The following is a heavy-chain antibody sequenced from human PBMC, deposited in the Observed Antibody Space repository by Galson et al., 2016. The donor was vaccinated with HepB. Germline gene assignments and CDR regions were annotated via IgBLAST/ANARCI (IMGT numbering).Heavy chain of an antibody. V-gene: IGHV3-21*01. Sequence: SLRLSCAASGFNFNTYDMNWVRQAPGKGLEWVSYISRTSRYIYYADSVRGRFTISRDNAKNSLFLQLNSLRAADTAIYYCARDMAGYNWIDFWGLGTLVTVSS. CDR1: GFNFNTYD. CDR3: ARDMAGYNWIDF. J-gene: IGHJ4*02. D-gene: IGHD5-24*01. CDR2: ISRTSRYI.